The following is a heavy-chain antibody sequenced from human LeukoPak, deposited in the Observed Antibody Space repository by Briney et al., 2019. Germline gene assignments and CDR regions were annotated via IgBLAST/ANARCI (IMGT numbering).Heavy chain of an antibody. J-gene: IGHJ4*02. Sequence: GGSLRLSCAASGFTFSSYAMSWVRQAPGKGLEWVSAIRGSGGSTYYADSVKGRFTISRDNSKNTLYLQMNSLRAEDTAVYYCAKDLAHCTNGVCSFGFDYWGQGTLVTVSS. D-gene: IGHD2-8*01. CDR1: GFTFSSYA. V-gene: IGHV3-23*01. CDR2: IRGSGGST. CDR3: AKDLAHCTNGVCSFGFDY.